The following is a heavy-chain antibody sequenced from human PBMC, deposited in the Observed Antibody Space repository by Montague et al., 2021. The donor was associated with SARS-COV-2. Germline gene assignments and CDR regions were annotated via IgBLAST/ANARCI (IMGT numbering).Heavy chain of an antibody. CDR1: GFTFGSYS. V-gene: IGHV3-48*04. CDR3: ADYGDTEPFQH. CDR2: ISRSSRTI. D-gene: IGHD4-17*01. Sequence: SLRLSCAASGFTFGSYSMNWVRQAPGKGLEWVSYISRSSRTIYYANSVKGRITISRDNAKNSLYLQINSLRAEDTAVYYRADYGDTEPFQHWGQGTLVTVSS. J-gene: IGHJ1*01.